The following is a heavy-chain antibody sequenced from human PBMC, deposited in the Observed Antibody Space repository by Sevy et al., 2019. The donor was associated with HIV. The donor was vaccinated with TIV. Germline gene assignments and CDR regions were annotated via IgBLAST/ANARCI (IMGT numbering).Heavy chain of an antibody. D-gene: IGHD3-22*01. CDR3: ARRQRKYYYDSSGYNFDY. J-gene: IGHJ4*02. Sequence: GESLKTSCKGSGYSFTSYWIGWVRQMPGKGLEWMGIIYPGDSDTRYSPSFQGQVTIPADKSTSTAYLQWSSLKASDTAMYYCARRQRKYYYDSSGYNFDYRGQGTLVTVSS. CDR1: GYSFTSYW. V-gene: IGHV5-51*01. CDR2: IYPGDSDT.